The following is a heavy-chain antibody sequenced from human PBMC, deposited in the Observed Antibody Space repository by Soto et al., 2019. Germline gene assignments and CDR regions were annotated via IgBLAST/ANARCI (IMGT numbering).Heavy chain of an antibody. CDR1: GYTFASYD. J-gene: IGHJ5*02. CDR3: ARVVRDVWSGSAKYNWFDP. D-gene: IGHD3-3*01. CDR2: TNPSGGGS. Sequence: ASVKVSCKASGYTFASYDIHWVRQAPGQGLEWMGITNPSGGGSTYAQQFQGRVTMTTDPSTNTVYMELSSLRSEDTAVYYCARVVRDVWSGSAKYNWFDPWGQGTLVTVSS. V-gene: IGHV1-46*01.